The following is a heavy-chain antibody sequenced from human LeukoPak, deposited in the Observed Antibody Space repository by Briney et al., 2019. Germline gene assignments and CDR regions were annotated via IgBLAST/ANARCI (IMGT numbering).Heavy chain of an antibody. J-gene: IGHJ4*02. CDR2: IYTSGST. Sequence: PSGTLSLTCTVSGGSISSGSYYWSWIRQPAGKGLEWIGRIYTSGSTNYNPSLKSRVTISVDTSKNQFSLKLSSVTAADTAVYYCARGGARITMVRGVIIPVTLPDYWGQGTLVTVSS. CDR3: ARGGARITMVRGVIIPVTLPDY. D-gene: IGHD3-10*01. CDR1: GGSISSGSYY. V-gene: IGHV4-61*02.